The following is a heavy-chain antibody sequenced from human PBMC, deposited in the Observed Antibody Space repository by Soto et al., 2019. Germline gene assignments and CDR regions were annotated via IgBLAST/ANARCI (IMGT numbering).Heavy chain of an antibody. CDR1: GGSFSGYY. D-gene: IGHD2-8*02. CDR2: INHSGST. CDR3: ARDKITGLFDY. Sequence: QVQLQQWGAGLLKPSETLSLTCAVYGGSFSGYYWTWIRQPPGTGLEWIGEINHSGSTNYNPSLKSRITISVDTSKNQFSLKLTSVTAPHTAVYYCARDKITGLFDYWGQGTLVTVSS. V-gene: IGHV4-34*01. J-gene: IGHJ4*02.